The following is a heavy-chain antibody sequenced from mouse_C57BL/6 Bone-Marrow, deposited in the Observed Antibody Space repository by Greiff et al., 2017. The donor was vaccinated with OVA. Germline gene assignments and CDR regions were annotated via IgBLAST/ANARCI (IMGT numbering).Heavy chain of an antibody. CDR2: IDPETGGT. CDR1: GYTFTDYE. J-gene: IGHJ4*01. D-gene: IGHD2-4*01. Sequence: QVQLKQSGAELVRPGASVTLSCKASGYTFTDYEMHWVKQTPVHGLEWIGAIDPETGGTAYNQKFKSKATLTVDKSSSTAYMQLSSLTSEDSAVYYCAREDDYVMDYWGQGTSVTVSS. CDR3: AREDDYVMDY. V-gene: IGHV1-15*01.